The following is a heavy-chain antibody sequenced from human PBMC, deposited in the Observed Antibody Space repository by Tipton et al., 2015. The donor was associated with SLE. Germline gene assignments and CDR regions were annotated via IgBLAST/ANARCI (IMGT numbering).Heavy chain of an antibody. V-gene: IGHV4-4*08. CDR2: IYVSRNT. J-gene: IGHJ4*02. CDR3: ARSPGRGTSYFDL. D-gene: IGHD1-1*01. CDR1: GVSITNYY. Sequence: LRLSCTISGVSITNYYWSWIRQSPGQGLEWIGYIYVSRNTNYNPSLKSRLRLSVDTSKSLFSLTLTSVTAADTAVYYCARSPGRGTSYFDLWGQGTLVTVSS.